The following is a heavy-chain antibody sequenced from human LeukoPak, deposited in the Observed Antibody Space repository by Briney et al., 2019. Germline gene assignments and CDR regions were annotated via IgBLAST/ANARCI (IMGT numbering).Heavy chain of an antibody. CDR1: GFTFSYYS. Sequence: GGSLRLSCAASGFTFSYYSMSWVRQAPGKGLEWVSGITGSAGSTHYADSVKGRFTISRDNTKNALYLQMNSLRAEDTAIYYCAKSSYYDSSGYYREYYSDYWGQGTLVTVSS. J-gene: IGHJ4*02. CDR3: AKSSYYDSSGYYREYYSDY. D-gene: IGHD3-22*01. CDR2: ITGSAGST. V-gene: IGHV3-23*01.